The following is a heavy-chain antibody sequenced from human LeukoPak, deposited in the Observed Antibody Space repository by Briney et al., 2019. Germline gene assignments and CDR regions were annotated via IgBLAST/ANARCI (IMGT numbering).Heavy chain of an antibody. Sequence: SETLSLTCTVSGDSMRSYFWSWIRQPPGKGLEWIGYIYYSGAINYNPFLKSRVTISVDASKNKFSLKLSSVTAADTAVYYCARDSDFWSGYPYYFDYWGQGTLVTVSS. CDR1: GDSMRSYF. J-gene: IGHJ4*02. D-gene: IGHD3-3*01. CDR2: IYYSGAI. CDR3: ARDSDFWSGYPYYFDY. V-gene: IGHV4-59*12.